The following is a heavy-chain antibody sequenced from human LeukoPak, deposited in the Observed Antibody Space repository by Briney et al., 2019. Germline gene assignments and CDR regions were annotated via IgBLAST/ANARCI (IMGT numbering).Heavy chain of an antibody. CDR3: AREYSSSSGRLYDY. CDR2: IAPNSGGT. V-gene: IGHV1-2*02. Sequence: GASVKVSCKASGYTFTGYHMHWVRQAPGQGLEWMGWIAPNSGGTNYAQKFQGRVTITRDKSISTAYMEVSRLRSDDTAVYYCAREYSSSSGRLYDYWGQGTLVTVSS. J-gene: IGHJ4*02. CDR1: GYTFTGYH. D-gene: IGHD6-6*01.